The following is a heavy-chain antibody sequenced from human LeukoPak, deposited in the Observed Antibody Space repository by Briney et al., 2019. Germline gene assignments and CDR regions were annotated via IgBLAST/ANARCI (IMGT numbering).Heavy chain of an antibody. CDR1: GGTFSSYA. V-gene: IGHV1-69*13. Sequence: SVKVSCKASGGTFSSYAISWVRQAPGQGLEWMGGIIPIFGTANYAQKFQGRVTITADESTSTAYMELSSLRSEDTAVYYCARERESGRSDAFDFWGQGTMVTVSS. CDR2: IIPIFGTA. D-gene: IGHD3-10*01. J-gene: IGHJ3*01. CDR3: ARERESGRSDAFDF.